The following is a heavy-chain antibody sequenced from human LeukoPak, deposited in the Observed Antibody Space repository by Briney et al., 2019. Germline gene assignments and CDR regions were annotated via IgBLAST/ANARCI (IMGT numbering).Heavy chain of an antibody. CDR2: ISGDGATT. V-gene: IGHV3-43*02. CDR1: GFTFDDYA. D-gene: IGHD4-17*01. J-gene: IGHJ3*02. CDR3: AKDLSTVFDALNI. Sequence: GGSLRLSCAASGFTFDDYAMHWVRQAPGKGLEWVSLISGDGATTYYAASVKGRFNISRENKKNFLYLQMNNLGTEDTALFYCAKDLSTVFDALNIWGQGTLVTVSS.